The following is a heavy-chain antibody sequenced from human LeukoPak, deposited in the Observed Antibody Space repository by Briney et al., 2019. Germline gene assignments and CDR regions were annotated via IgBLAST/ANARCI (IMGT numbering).Heavy chain of an antibody. V-gene: IGHV3-11*04. Sequence: GGSLRLSCATSGFTFSDYYMSWIRQAPGKGLEWVSYISSSGSTIYYADSVKGRFTISRDNAKNSLYLQMNSLRAEDTAVYYCAGEVVAAAGFYYFDYWGQGTLVTVSS. CDR1: GFTFSDYY. D-gene: IGHD6-13*01. CDR3: AGEVVAAAGFYYFDY. CDR2: ISSSGSTI. J-gene: IGHJ4*02.